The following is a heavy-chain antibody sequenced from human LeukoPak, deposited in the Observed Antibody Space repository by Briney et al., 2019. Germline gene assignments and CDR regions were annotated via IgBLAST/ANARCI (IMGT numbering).Heavy chain of an antibody. CDR2: IYYSGST. CDR3: ACVLRSWRFDP. D-gene: IGHD3-3*01. Sequence: SETLSLTCTVSGGSISSSSYYWGWIRQPPGKGLEWIGSIYYSGSTYYNPSLKSRVTISVDTSKNQFSLKLSSVTAADTAVYYCACVLRSWRFDPWGQGTLVTVSS. V-gene: IGHV4-39*01. CDR1: GGSISSSSYY. J-gene: IGHJ5*02.